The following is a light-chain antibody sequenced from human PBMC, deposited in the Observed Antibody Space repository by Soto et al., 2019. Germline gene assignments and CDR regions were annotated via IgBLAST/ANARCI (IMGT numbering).Light chain of an antibody. CDR1: QSVSSSY. Sequence: EIVLTQSPGTLSLYPGERATLSCRASQSVSSSYLVWYQQKPGQAPRLLIYGASSRATGIPDRFSGSGSGTDFTLTISRLEPEDFAVYYCQQYGSSPNAFGQGTRLEIK. CDR2: GAS. CDR3: QQYGSSPNA. V-gene: IGKV3-20*01. J-gene: IGKJ5*01.